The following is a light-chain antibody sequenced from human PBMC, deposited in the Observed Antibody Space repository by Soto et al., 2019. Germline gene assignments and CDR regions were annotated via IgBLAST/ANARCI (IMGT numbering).Light chain of an antibody. J-gene: IGKJ1*01. CDR2: GAS. CDR3: QQYGSSPRT. CDR1: QSVSSSY. Sequence: EVVLTQSPGTLSLSPGERATLSCRASQSVSSSYLAWYQQKPGQAPRLLIYGASSGATGIPDRFSGSGSGTEFTLTISRLEPEDFAVYYCQQYGSSPRTFGQGTKVDIK. V-gene: IGKV3-20*01.